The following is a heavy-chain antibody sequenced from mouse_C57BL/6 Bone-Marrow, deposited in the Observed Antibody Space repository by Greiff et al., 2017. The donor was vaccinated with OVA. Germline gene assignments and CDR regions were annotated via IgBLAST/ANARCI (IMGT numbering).Heavy chain of an antibody. D-gene: IGHD1-1*01. J-gene: IGHJ1*03. V-gene: IGHV2-5*01. CDR1: GFSLTSYG. Sequence: VQLQESGPGLVQPSQSLSITCTVPGFSLTSYGVHWVRQSPGKGLEWLGVIWRGGSTDYNAAFMSRLSITKDNSKSQVFFKMNSLQADDTAIYYCAKNSQSLNYYGSSYWYFDGWGTGTTVTVSS. CDR3: AKNSQSLNYYGSSYWYFDG. CDR2: IWRGGST.